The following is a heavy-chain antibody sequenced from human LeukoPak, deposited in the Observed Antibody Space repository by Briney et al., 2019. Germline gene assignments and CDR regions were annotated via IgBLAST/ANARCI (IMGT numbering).Heavy chain of an antibody. J-gene: IGHJ5*02. Sequence: GGSLRLSCAASGFTFSSYGMNWVRQAPGKGLEWVSYISSSSSTIYYADSVKGRFTISRDNAKNSLYLQMNSLRAEDTAVYYCTREGMGTTFSAWFEPWGQGTLVTVSS. CDR3: TREGMGTTFSAWFEP. CDR2: ISSSSSTI. CDR1: GFTFSSYG. V-gene: IGHV3-48*01. D-gene: IGHD1-7*01.